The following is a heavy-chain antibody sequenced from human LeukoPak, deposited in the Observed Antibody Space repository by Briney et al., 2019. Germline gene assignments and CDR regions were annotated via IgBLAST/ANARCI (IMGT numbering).Heavy chain of an antibody. J-gene: IGHJ4*02. Sequence: SETLSLTCAVYGGSFGGYYWSWIRQPPGKGLEWIGEINHSGSTNYNPSLKSRVTISVDTSKNQFSLKLSSVTAADTAVYYCARVGRTYYYDSSGYYYVPAFDYWGQGTLVTVSS. V-gene: IGHV4-34*01. CDR1: GGSFGGYY. CDR3: ARVGRTYYYDSSGYYYVPAFDY. CDR2: INHSGST. D-gene: IGHD3-22*01.